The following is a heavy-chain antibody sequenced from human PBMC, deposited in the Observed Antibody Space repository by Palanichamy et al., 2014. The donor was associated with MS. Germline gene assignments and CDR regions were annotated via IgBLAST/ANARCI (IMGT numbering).Heavy chain of an antibody. CDR2: IYYSGSA. J-gene: IGHJ4*02. CDR3: ARLGYCSGGSCYSDNYFDY. Sequence: QVQLQESGPGLVRPSQTLSLTCTVSGGSISSGGYYWSWIRQHPEEGLEWIGYIYYSGSAYYNPSLKSRVTISVDTSKNQFSLKLSSVTAADTAVYYCARLGYCSGGSCYSDNYFDYWGQGTLVTVSS. CDR1: GGSISSGGYY. V-gene: IGHV4-31*03. D-gene: IGHD2-15*01.